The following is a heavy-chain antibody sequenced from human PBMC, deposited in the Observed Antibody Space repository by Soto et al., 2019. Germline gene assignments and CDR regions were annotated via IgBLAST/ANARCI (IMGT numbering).Heavy chain of an antibody. CDR2: IIPILGIA. V-gene: IGHV1-69*04. D-gene: IGHD1-1*01. CDR1: GGTLSSYT. Sequence: SVTVSWTECGGTLSSYTIIWVRQAPGQGLEWMGRIIPILGIAKYAQKLQGRVTMTTDTSTSTAYMELRSLRSDDTAVYYCARDDLERDYCGQGTLVTGSS. J-gene: IGHJ4*02. CDR3: ARDDLERDY.